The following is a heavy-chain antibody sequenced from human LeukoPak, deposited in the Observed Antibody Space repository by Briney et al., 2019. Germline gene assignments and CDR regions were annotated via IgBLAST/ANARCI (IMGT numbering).Heavy chain of an antibody. CDR3: ANGGVRGALSSFDY. D-gene: IGHD3-10*01. J-gene: IGHJ4*02. CDR1: GFTFDDYA. V-gene: IGHV3-9*01. Sequence: GGSLRPSCAASGFTFDDYAMHWVRQAPGKGLEWVSGISWNSGSIGYADSVKGRFTISRDNAKNSLYLQMNSLRAEDTALYYCANGGVRGALSSFDYWGQGTLVTVSS. CDR2: ISWNSGSI.